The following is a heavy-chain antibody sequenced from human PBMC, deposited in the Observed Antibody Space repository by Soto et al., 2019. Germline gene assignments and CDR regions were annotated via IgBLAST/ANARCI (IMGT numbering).Heavy chain of an antibody. CDR1: GGSISSYY. CDR2: IYYSGST. J-gene: IGHJ5*02. D-gene: IGHD3-10*01. V-gene: IGHV4-59*01. CDR3: ARTESIRVPTGGFDP. Sequence: PSETLSLTCIVSGGSISSYYWSWIRQPPGKGLEWIGYIYYSGSTNYNPSLKSRVTISVDTSKNQFSLKLSSVTAADTAVYYCARTESIRVPTGGFDPWGQGTLVTVSS.